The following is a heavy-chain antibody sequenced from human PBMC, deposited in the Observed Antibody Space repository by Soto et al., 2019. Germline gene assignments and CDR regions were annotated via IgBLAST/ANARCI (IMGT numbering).Heavy chain of an antibody. J-gene: IGHJ3*02. Sequence: ASVKVSCKASGYTFTSYYMHWVRQAPGQGLEWMGIINPSGGSTSYAQKFQGRVTMTRDTSTSTVYMELSSLRSEDTAVYYCARVGCSGGSCYSVVGAFDIWGQGTMVTVSS. V-gene: IGHV1-46*01. CDR1: GYTFTSYY. CDR3: ARVGCSGGSCYSVVGAFDI. CDR2: INPSGGST. D-gene: IGHD2-15*01.